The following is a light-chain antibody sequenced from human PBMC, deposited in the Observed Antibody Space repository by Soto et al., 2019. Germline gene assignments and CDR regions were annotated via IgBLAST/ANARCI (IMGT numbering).Light chain of an antibody. CDR1: QSISSY. V-gene: IGKV1-39*01. CDR2: AAS. CDR3: QQSYSTPLA. Sequence: DIQMTQSPSSLSATVGRTVTITCRASQSISSYLNWYQQKPGKAPKLLIYAASSLQSGVPSRFSGSGSGTDFTLTISSLQPEDFATYYCQQSYSTPLAFGGGTKVDIK. J-gene: IGKJ4*01.